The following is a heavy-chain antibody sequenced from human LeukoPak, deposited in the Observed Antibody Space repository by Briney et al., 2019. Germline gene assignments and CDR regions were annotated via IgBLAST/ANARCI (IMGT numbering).Heavy chain of an antibody. J-gene: IGHJ4*02. CDR3: ARGKVSRGTSSNFDY. CDR2: IYYSGST. CDR1: GGSISSYY. D-gene: IGHD2-2*01. V-gene: IGHV4-59*01. Sequence: ETLSLTCTVSGGSISSYYWSWIRQPPGKGLEWIGYIYYSGSTNYNPSLKSRVTISVDTSKNQFSLKLSSVTAADTAVYYCARGKVSRGTSSNFDYWGQGTLVTVSS.